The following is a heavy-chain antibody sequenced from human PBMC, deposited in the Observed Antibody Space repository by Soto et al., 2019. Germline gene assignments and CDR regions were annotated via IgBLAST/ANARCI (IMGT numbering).Heavy chain of an antibody. Sequence: PSETLSLTCTVSGGSISSGGYYWSWIRQHPGKGLEWIGYIYYSGSTYYNPSLKSRVTISVDTSKNQFSLKLSSVTAADTAVYYCARQGWLTYYYFDYWGQGTLVTVSS. CDR3: ARQGWLTYYYFDY. CDR1: GGSISSGGYY. CDR2: IYYSGST. D-gene: IGHD3-22*01. V-gene: IGHV4-31*03. J-gene: IGHJ4*02.